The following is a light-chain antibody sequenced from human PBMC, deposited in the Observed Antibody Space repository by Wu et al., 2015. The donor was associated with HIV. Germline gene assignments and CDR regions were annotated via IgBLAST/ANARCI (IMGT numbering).Light chain of an antibody. J-gene: IGKJ4*01. CDR2: AAS. Sequence: DIQMTQSPSSLSASQGDRLTITCRASQNINTYLNWYLQKPGKAPNLLIYAASSLQTGVPSRFSGSGSGTDFALIISNLQPEDLGTFFCQQSYSFPLTFGGGTKVQI. CDR1: QNINTY. V-gene: IGKV1-39*01. CDR3: QQSYSFPLT.